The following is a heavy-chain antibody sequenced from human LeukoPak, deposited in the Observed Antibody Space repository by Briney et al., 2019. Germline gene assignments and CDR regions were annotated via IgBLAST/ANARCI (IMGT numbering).Heavy chain of an antibody. CDR1: GFTFSDYY. V-gene: IGHV3-11*01. CDR3: ACSYDFWSGPDY. D-gene: IGHD3-3*01. Sequence: GGSLRLSCAASGFTFSDYYMSWIRHAPGKGLEWVSYISSSGSTIYYADSVKGRFAISRDNAKNSLYLQMNSLRAEDTAVYYCACSYDFWSGPDYWGQGTLVTVSS. CDR2: ISSSGSTI. J-gene: IGHJ4*02.